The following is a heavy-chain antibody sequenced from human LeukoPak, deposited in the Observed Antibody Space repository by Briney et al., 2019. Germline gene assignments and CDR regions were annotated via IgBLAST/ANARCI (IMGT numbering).Heavy chain of an antibody. CDR1: GYTFTGYY. Sequence: ASVKVSCKASGYTFTGYYMHWVRQAPGQGLEWMGRINPNSGGTNYAQKFQGRVTMTRDTSISTAYMELSRLRSEDTAVYYCATSLYGDYGFGAFDIWGQGTMVTVSS. J-gene: IGHJ3*02. CDR2: INPNSGGT. V-gene: IGHV1-2*06. D-gene: IGHD4-17*01. CDR3: ATSLYGDYGFGAFDI.